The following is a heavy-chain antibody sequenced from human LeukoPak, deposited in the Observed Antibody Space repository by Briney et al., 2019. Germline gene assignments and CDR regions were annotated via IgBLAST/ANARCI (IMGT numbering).Heavy chain of an antibody. CDR3: AKDAGFGVDY. Sequence: TGGSLRLSCAASGFTFSSYGMHWVRQAPGRGLEWVAFIRYDGSNKYYADSVKGRFTISRDNSKNTLYMQMNSLRAEDTAVYYCAKDAGFGVDYWGQGTLVTVSS. V-gene: IGHV3-30*02. D-gene: IGHD3-10*01. CDR1: GFTFSSYG. J-gene: IGHJ4*02. CDR2: IRYDGSNK.